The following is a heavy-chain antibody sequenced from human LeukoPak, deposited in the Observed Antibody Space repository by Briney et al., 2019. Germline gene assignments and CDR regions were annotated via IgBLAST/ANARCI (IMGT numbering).Heavy chain of an antibody. CDR1: GGTFSSYA. Sequence: SVKVSCKASGGTFSSYAISWVRQAPGQGLEWMGGIIPIFGTANYAQKFQSRVTITADESTSTAYMELSSLRSEDTAVYYCASADETRGYLAAFDIWGQGTMVTVSS. J-gene: IGHJ3*02. D-gene: IGHD5-18*01. CDR2: IIPIFGTA. V-gene: IGHV1-69*13. CDR3: ASADETRGYLAAFDI.